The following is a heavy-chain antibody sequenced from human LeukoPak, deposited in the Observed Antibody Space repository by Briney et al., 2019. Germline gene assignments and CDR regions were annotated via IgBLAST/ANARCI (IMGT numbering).Heavy chain of an antibody. V-gene: IGHV3-7*05. J-gene: IGHJ4*02. D-gene: IGHD5-24*01. CDR2: MKHDGIEK. Sequence: GGSLRLSCAASGFTFGSYWMTWVRQARGKGLEWVANMKHDGIEKYYVDSVKGRFTISRDSTKNSLYLQMNSLRAEDTAVYYCAREGREGYNYPALDFWGQGILVTVSS. CDR1: GFTFGSYW. CDR3: AREGREGYNYPALDF.